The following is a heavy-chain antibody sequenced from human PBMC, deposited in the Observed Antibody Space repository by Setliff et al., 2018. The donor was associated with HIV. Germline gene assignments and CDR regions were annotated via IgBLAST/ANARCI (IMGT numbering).Heavy chain of an antibody. V-gene: IGHV4-39*07. CDR1: GGSIRSTSYY. J-gene: IGHJ4*02. CDR3: ARLKSGSLGGYVDY. D-gene: IGHD3-10*01. CDR2: IYYSGST. Sequence: SETLSLTCTVSGGSIRSTSYYWGWIRQPPGKGLEWIGSIYYSGSTYYNPSLKSRVTISVDLSKNQFSLNLSSVTAADTAVYYCARLKSGSLGGYVDYWGQGTLVTVS.